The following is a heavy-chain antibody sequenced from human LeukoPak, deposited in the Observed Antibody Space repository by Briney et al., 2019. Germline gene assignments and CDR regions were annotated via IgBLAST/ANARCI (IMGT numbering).Heavy chain of an antibody. CDR2: INPNSGGT. V-gene: IGHV1-2*02. Sequence: ASVKVSCKASGYTFTGYYMHWVRQAPGQGLEWMGWINPNSGGTNYAQKFQGRVTMTRDTSISTAYMELSRLRSDDTAVYYCAXXXFYSNYPHRWFDPWGQGTLVTVSS. D-gene: IGHD4-4*01. CDR3: AXXXFYSNYPHRWFDP. J-gene: IGHJ5*02. CDR1: GYTFTGYY.